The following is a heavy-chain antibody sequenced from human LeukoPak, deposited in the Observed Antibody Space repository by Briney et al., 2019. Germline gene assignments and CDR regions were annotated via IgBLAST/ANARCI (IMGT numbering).Heavy chain of an antibody. D-gene: IGHD2-2*01. CDR2: IIPIFGTA. J-gene: IGHJ5*02. CDR3: ARVELGYCSSTSCYQRFDP. Sequence: SVKVSCKASGGTFSGYAINWVRQAPGQGLEWMGGIIPIFGTANYAQKFQGRVTITTDESTSTAYMELSSLRSEDTAVYYCARVELGYCSSTSCYQRFDPWGQGTPVTVSS. V-gene: IGHV1-69*05. CDR1: GGTFSGYA.